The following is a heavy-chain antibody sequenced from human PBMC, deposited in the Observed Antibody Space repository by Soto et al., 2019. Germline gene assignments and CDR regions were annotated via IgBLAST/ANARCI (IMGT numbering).Heavy chain of an antibody. Sequence: ASVKVSCKASGYTFSGYYMHWVRQAPGQGLEWMGIINPSGGSTSYAQKFQGRVTMTRDTSTSTVYMELSSLRSEDTAVYYCARATYYYDSSGYGGAFDIWGQGTMVTVSS. CDR1: GYTFSGYY. J-gene: IGHJ3*02. CDR2: INPSGGST. V-gene: IGHV1-46*03. D-gene: IGHD3-22*01. CDR3: ARATYYYDSSGYGGAFDI.